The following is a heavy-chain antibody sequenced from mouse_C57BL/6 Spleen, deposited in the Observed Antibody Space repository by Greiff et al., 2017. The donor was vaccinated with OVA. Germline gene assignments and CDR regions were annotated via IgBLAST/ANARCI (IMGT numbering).Heavy chain of an antibody. V-gene: IGHV1-81*01. J-gene: IGHJ1*03. CDR3: ARNSITTVVAIWYFDV. D-gene: IGHD1-1*01. CDR1: GYTFPSYG. CDR2: IYPRSGNT. Sequence: QVQLKESGAELARPGASVKLSCKASGYTFPSYGISWVKQRTGQGLEWIGEIYPRSGNTYYNEKFKGKATLTADKSSSTAYMELRSLTSEDSAVYFCARNSITTVVAIWYFDVWGTGTTVTVSS.